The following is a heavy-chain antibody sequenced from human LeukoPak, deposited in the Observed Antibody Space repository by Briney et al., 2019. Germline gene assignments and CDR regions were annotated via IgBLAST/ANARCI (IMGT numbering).Heavy chain of an antibody. J-gene: IGHJ3*02. CDR2: IYYSGST. Sequence: SETLSLTCTVSGGSISSSSYYWGWIRQPPGKGLEWIGSIYYSGSTYYNPPLKSRVTISVDTSKNQFSLKLSSVTAADTAVYCCARGLVRSPPGIWGQGTMVTVSS. V-gene: IGHV4-39*01. CDR1: GGSISSSSYY. D-gene: IGHD4/OR15-4a*01. CDR3: ARGLVRSPPGI.